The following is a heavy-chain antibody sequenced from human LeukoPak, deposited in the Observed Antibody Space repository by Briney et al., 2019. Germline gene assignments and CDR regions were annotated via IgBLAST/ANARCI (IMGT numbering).Heavy chain of an antibody. CDR3: ARGTAGYHSSYFDY. CDR2: INSDGSAT. D-gene: IGHD3-16*02. V-gene: IGHV3-74*01. Sequence: GGSLRLSCAASGSTFSSPWMHWVRQAPGKGLVWVSRINSDGSATAYADSVKGRFTISRDNAENTLYLQMNSLRAEDTAVYYCARGTAGYHSSYFDYWGQGTLVTVSS. CDR1: GSTFSSPW. J-gene: IGHJ4*02.